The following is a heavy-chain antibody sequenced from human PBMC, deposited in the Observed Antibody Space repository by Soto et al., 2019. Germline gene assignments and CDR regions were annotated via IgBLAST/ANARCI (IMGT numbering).Heavy chain of an antibody. CDR1: GFTFSSYA. Sequence: GGSLRLSCSASGFTFSSYAMHWVRQAPGKGLEYVSAISSNGGSTYYADSVKGRFTISRDNSKNTLYLQMSGLRAEDTAVYYCVKERIVATITSDYWGQGTLVTVSS. D-gene: IGHD5-12*01. J-gene: IGHJ4*02. CDR2: ISSNGGST. V-gene: IGHV3-64D*06. CDR3: VKERIVATITSDY.